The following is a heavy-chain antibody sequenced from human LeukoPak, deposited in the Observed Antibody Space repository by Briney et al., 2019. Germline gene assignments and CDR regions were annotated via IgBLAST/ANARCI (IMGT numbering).Heavy chain of an antibody. CDR1: GFPFSRYW. CDR2: VKQDGSEK. V-gene: IGHV3-7*01. J-gene: IGHJ6*03. CDR3: AGESYSRDDLYYNYYMDV. D-gene: IGHD3-22*01. Sequence: PGGSLRLSCAASGFPFSRYWMTWVRQAPGKGLEWVANVKQDGSEKNYVDSVKGRFTISRDNAKNSLYLQMNSLRAEDTAVYYCAGESYSRDDLYYNYYMDVWGKGTTVTVSS.